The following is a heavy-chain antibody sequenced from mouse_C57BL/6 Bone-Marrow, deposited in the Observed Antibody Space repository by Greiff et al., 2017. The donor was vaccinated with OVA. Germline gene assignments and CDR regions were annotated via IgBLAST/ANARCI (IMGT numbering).Heavy chain of an antibody. CDR3: ARSRTAQASN. D-gene: IGHD3-2*02. Sequence: QVQLQQSGAELARPGASVKLSCKASGYTFTSYGISWVKQRTGQGLEWIGENYPRSGNTYYNEKFKGKATLTADKSSSTAYMELRSLTSEDSAVYFCARSRTAQASNWGQGTLVTVSA. CDR1: GYTFTSYG. CDR2: NYPRSGNT. V-gene: IGHV1-81*01. J-gene: IGHJ3*01.